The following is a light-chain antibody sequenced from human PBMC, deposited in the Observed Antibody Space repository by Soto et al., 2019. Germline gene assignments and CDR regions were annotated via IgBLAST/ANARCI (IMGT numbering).Light chain of an antibody. CDR1: SSDVGSYNL. CDR3: CSYAGSSTFVYV. J-gene: IGLJ1*01. V-gene: IGLV2-23*02. CDR2: EVS. Sequence: QSVLTQPASVSGSPGQSITISCTGTSSDVGSYNLVSWSQQHPGKAPKLMIYEVSKRPSGVSNRFSGSKSGNTASLTISGLQAEDEADYYCCSYAGSSTFVYVFGTGTKLTVL.